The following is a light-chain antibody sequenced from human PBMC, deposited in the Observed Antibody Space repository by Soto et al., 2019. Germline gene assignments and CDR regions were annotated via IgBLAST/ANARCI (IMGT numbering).Light chain of an antibody. CDR2: SQN. J-gene: IGLJ2*01. CDR3: ASLDDALSGPV. Sequence: QPVLTQPPSASGTPGQRVAISCSVSRANIGNNHLYWYQQLPGTAPKLLLYSQNQPPAGVPARFSGSKSGTSASLAISGRRSEDEAAYYFASLDDALSGPVFGGGTKLTVL. CDR1: RANIGNNH. V-gene: IGLV1-47*02.